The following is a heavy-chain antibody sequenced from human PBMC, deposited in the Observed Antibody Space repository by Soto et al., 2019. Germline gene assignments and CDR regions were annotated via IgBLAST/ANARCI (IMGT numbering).Heavy chain of an antibody. J-gene: IGHJ4*02. CDR3: AKEIFAAAYAATSAFDL. D-gene: IGHD2-8*01. CDR2: VDGSGGDT. CDR1: GGSISSHA. V-gene: IGHV3-23*01. Sequence: PSETLSLTCTVSGGSISSHAMGWLRQAPGTGPEWVAFVDGSGGDTSYADSVKGRFTISRDNSDNSLYLDMNSLRAEDTGRYFCAKEIFAAAYAATSAFDLWGQGTLVTVSS.